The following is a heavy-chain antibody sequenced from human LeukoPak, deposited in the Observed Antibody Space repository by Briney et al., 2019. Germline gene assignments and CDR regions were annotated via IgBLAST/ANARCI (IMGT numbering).Heavy chain of an antibody. Sequence: PGGSLRLSCATSGFTFSNYGMHWVRQVPGKGLGWVSRIKSDGSDTSYVDSVKGRFTISRDNAKNTLYLQMNTLRAEDTATYYCAKDNSPGWFGPWGQGTLVTVS. CDR3: AKDNSPGWFGP. D-gene: IGHD4-11*01. CDR2: IKSDGSDT. V-gene: IGHV3-74*01. CDR1: GFTFSNYG. J-gene: IGHJ5*02.